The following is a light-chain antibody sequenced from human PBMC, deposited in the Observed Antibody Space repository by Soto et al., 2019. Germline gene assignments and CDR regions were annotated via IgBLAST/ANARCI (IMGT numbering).Light chain of an antibody. J-gene: IGLJ2*01. CDR2: EVS. V-gene: IGLV2-14*01. CDR3: SSYTSSSTLVV. CDR1: SSDVGGYNY. Sequence: QSALTQPASVSGSPGQSITISCTGTSSDVGGYNYVSWYQQHPGKAPKLMIYEVSNRASGVSNRFSGSKSGNTASLTISGLQAEDEADYYCSSYTSSSTLVVFGGETKLTVL.